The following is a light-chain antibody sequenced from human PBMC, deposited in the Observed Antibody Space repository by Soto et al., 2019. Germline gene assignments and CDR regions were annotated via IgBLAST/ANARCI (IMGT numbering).Light chain of an antibody. Sequence: EIVLTQSPGTLSLSPGERATLSCRASQNVRDSYLAWYQQKPGQAPSLLLYDTSTRATGVPDRLSGSGSGTDFALTISRVEPEDFALYFCQQYGSSPGTFGQGTKGEI. CDR1: QNVRDSY. J-gene: IGKJ1*01. CDR3: QQYGSSPGT. V-gene: IGKV3-20*01. CDR2: DTS.